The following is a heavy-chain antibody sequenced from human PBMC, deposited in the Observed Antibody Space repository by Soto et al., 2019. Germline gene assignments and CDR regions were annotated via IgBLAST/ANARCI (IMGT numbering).Heavy chain of an antibody. CDR3: MTHAVIYSRGH. J-gene: IGHJ4*02. CDR1: GFTFSNDW. Sequence: RLSCAASGFTFSNDWMKWVRQAPGKGLEWVARIKSVPDGGTTDYAAPVKGRFLISRDDSKSTLFLQMNSLKTEDTAIYYCMTHAVIYSRGHWGQGTLVTVSS. V-gene: IGHV3-15*01. CDR2: IKSVPDGGTT. D-gene: IGHD6-25*01.